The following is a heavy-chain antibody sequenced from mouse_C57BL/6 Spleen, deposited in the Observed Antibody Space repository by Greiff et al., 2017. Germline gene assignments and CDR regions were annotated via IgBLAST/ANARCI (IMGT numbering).Heavy chain of an antibody. J-gene: IGHJ1*03. CDR3: ARRYDYGYFDV. Sequence: EVQLVESGGDLVKPGGSLKLSCAASGFTFSSYGMSWVRQTPDKRLEWVATISSGGSYTYYPDSVKGRFTISRDNAKNTLYLQMSSLKSEDTAMYYCARRYDYGYFDVWGTGTTVTVSS. V-gene: IGHV5-6*01. CDR1: GFTFSSYG. CDR2: ISSGGSYT. D-gene: IGHD2-4*01.